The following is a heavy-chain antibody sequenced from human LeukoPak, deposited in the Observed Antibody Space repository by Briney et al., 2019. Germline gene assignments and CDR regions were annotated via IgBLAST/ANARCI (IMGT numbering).Heavy chain of an antibody. Sequence: GASVKVSCKASGYTFTSYGISWVRQAPGQVLEWMGWISGYNGNTNYAQKLQGRVTMTTDTSTSTAYMELRSLRSDDTAVYYCAREGYCNSTSCYKPFDYWGQGTLVTVSS. V-gene: IGHV1-18*01. CDR3: AREGYCNSTSCYKPFDY. D-gene: IGHD2-2*01. CDR2: ISGYNGNT. J-gene: IGHJ4*02. CDR1: GYTFTSYG.